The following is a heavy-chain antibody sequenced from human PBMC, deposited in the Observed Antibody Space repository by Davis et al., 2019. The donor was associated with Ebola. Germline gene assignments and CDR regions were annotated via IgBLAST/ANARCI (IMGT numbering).Heavy chain of an antibody. D-gene: IGHD1-26*01. J-gene: IGHJ5*02. Sequence: SETLSLTCAVYGGSFSGYYWSWIRQPPGKGLEWIGEINHSGGTNYNPSLKSRVTISVDTSKNQFSLKLSSVTAADTAVYYCARRVGATWSWFDPWGQGTLVTVSS. CDR3: ARRVGATWSWFDP. V-gene: IGHV4-34*01. CDR1: GGSFSGYY. CDR2: INHSGGT.